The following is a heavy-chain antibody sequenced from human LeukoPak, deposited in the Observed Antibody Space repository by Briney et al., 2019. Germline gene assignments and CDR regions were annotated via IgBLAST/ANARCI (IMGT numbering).Heavy chain of an antibody. CDR3: ARGGSRVLVANDFDY. CDR1: GFTVSSNY. J-gene: IGHJ4*02. CDR2: IYYSGST. D-gene: IGHD5-12*01. V-gene: IGHV4-59*02. Sequence: GSLRLSCAASGFTVSSNYMSWIRQPPGKGLEWIGYIYYSGSTNYNPSLKSRVTISVDTSKNQFSLKLSSVTAADTAVYYCARGGSRVLVANDFDYWGQGTLVTVSS.